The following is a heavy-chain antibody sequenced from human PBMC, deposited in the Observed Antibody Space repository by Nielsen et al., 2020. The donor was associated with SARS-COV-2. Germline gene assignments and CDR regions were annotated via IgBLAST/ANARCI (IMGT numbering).Heavy chain of an antibody. CDR1: GYTFTSYY. V-gene: IGHV1-69*06. CDR3: ARSNRRSGSDAFDI. CDR2: IIPIFGTA. Sequence: SVKVSCKASGYTFTSYYMHWVRQAPGQGLEWMGGIIPIFGTANYAQKFQGRVTITADKSTSTAYMELSSLRSEDTAVYYCARSNRRSGSDAFDIWGQGTMVTVSS. J-gene: IGHJ3*02. D-gene: IGHD3-3*01.